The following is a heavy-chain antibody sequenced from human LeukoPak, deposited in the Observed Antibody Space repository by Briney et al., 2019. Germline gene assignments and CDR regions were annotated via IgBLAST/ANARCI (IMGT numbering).Heavy chain of an antibody. CDR3: ARGGGSSWYVDY. CDR2: INHSGST. V-gene: IGHV4-34*01. Sequence: PSETLSLTCAVDGGSFSDYYWSWIRQPPGKGLEWIGEINHSGSTNCNPSLKSRVTMSVDTSKNQFSLKVSSVTAADTAVYYCARGGGSSWYVDYWGQGTLVSVSS. J-gene: IGHJ4*02. CDR1: GGSFSDYY. D-gene: IGHD6-13*01.